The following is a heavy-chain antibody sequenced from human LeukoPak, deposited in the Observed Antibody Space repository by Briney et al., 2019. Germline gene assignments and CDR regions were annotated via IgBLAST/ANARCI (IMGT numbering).Heavy chain of an antibody. V-gene: IGHV3-53*01. Sequence: GGSLRLSCEGTGFTFSSNYMSWVRQAPVKGLEWVSLIYSAGSAFYADSVKARFTISRDNSKNTLYLQMNSLRAEDTALYFCARDSSSFPNYFDSWGQGTLVTVSS. CDR2: IYSAGSA. CDR3: ARDSSSFPNYFDS. D-gene: IGHD2/OR15-2a*01. J-gene: IGHJ4*02. CDR1: GFTFSSNY.